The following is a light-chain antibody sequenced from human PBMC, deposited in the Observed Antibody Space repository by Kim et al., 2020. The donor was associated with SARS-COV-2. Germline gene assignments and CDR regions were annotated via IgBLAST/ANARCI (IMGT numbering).Light chain of an antibody. Sequence: DIQMTQSPSTLSASVGDRVTMTCRASQTINSWLAWDQQKPGKAPNLLIYTASTLQNGVQSRFSGSKSGTEFTLTISSLQPDDFATYYCQHYNGYPLTFGGGNKVEI. CDR3: QHYNGYPLT. CDR2: TAS. J-gene: IGKJ4*01. CDR1: QTINSW. V-gene: IGKV1-5*03.